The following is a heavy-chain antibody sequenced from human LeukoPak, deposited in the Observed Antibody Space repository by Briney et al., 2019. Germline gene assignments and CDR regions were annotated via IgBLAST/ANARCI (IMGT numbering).Heavy chain of an antibody. J-gene: IGHJ4*02. Sequence: GESLKISCKGSGYRFTSYWIGWVRQMPGKGLEWMGIIYPGDSDTRYSPSFQGQVTISADKSISTAYLQWSSLKASDTAMYYCARRVAAIGGYFDYWGQGTLVTVSS. CDR2: IYPGDSDT. CDR1: GYRFTSYW. D-gene: IGHD2-21*02. CDR3: ARRVAAIGGYFDY. V-gene: IGHV5-51*01.